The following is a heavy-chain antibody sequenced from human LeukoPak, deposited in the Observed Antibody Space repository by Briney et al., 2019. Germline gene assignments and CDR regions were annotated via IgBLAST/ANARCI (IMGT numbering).Heavy chain of an antibody. CDR2: MSPNSGDT. CDR1: GYTFTSHD. CDR3: VRTPPNWGFDY. Sequence: ASVTVSCKASGYTFTSHDINWVRQATGQGLEWMGWMSPNSGDTGYAQKFQGRITMTSDSSISTAYMELSSLRSEDTAIYYCVRTPPNWGFDYWGQGTLVTVSS. J-gene: IGHJ4*02. D-gene: IGHD7-27*01. V-gene: IGHV1-8*01.